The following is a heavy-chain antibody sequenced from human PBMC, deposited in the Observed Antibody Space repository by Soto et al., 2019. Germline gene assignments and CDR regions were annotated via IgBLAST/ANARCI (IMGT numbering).Heavy chain of an antibody. D-gene: IGHD6-13*01. J-gene: IGHJ3*02. CDR2: INAGNGNT. Sequence: QVQLVQSGAEVKKPGASVKVSCKASGYTFTSYAMHWVREAPGQRLEWMGRINAGNGNTKYSQKFQGRVTITRDTSASTAYMELSCLRSEDTAVYDCAIPRGSSWYNAFDIWGQGTMVTFSS. CDR1: GYTFTSYA. CDR3: AIPRGSSWYNAFDI. V-gene: IGHV1-3*01.